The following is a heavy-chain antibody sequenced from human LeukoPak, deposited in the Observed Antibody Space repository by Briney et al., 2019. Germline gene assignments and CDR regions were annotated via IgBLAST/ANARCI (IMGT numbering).Heavy chain of an antibody. CDR2: ISYDGGNK. Sequence: GGSLRLSCAASGFSFSSYWMSWVRQAPGKGLEWVAVISYDGGNKYYADSVKGRFTISRDNSKNTLYLQMNSLRAEDTAVYYCARGGSGWNRGDAFDIWGQGTMVTVSS. CDR3: ARGGSGWNRGDAFDI. D-gene: IGHD6-19*01. J-gene: IGHJ3*02. CDR1: GFSFSSYW. V-gene: IGHV3-30-3*01.